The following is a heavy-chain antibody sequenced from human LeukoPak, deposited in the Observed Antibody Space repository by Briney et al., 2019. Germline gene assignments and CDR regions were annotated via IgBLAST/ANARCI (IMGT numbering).Heavy chain of an antibody. J-gene: IGHJ5*02. D-gene: IGHD2-2*01. Sequence: SETLSLTCTVSGGSISSHFWTWVRQTPGKGLEWMGYIHYSGTTNYNPSLKSRVSISVDTSKIEFSLKLSSVTAADTAVYYCARDFHECSRASCLNWFDPWGQGTLVTVSS. CDR2: IHYSGTT. CDR1: GGSISSHF. V-gene: IGHV4-59*11. CDR3: ARDFHECSRASCLNWFDP.